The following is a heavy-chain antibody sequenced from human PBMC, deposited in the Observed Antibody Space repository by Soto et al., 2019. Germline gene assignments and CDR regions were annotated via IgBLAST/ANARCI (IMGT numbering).Heavy chain of an antibody. V-gene: IGHV5-51*01. CDR3: AASIFSYGMDV. CDR1: GYTFTNYW. Sequence: GESLKISCKGSGYTFTNYWIGWVRQMPGKGPEWMGITYPGDSDTKYNPSFQGQVTISADKSITTTYLQWSSLKASDTAIYYCAASIFSYGMDVWGQGTTVTVSS. CDR2: TYPGDSDT. J-gene: IGHJ6*02.